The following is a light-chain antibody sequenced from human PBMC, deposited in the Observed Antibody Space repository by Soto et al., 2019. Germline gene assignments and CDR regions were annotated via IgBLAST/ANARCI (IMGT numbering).Light chain of an antibody. CDR3: ISYKSRGLYV. CDR2: EVS. Sequence: QSALTQPASVSGSPGQSITISCTGTSSDVGAYNYVSWYQQHPGKAPKVMIFEVSHRPSGVSNRFSGSKSGNTASLTISGLQDEEEADYYCISYKSRGLYVFGTGTKVTV. J-gene: IGLJ1*01. V-gene: IGLV2-14*01. CDR1: SSDVGAYNY.